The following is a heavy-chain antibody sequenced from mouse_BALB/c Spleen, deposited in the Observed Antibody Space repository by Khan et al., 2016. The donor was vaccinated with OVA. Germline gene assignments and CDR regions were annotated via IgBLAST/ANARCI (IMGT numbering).Heavy chain of an antibody. V-gene: IGHV3-2*02. CDR1: GYSITSNYA. CDR3: ARGNYYGYYFDY. D-gene: IGHD1-1*01. CDR2: ISYSDST. Sequence: VQLKQSGPGLVKPSQSLSLTCTVTGYSITSNYAWNWIRQFPGNKLEWMGYISYSDSTSYNPSLKSRISITRDTSQNQFFLQLNSVTTEDTATYCCARGNYYGYYFDYWGQGTTLTVSS. J-gene: IGHJ2*01.